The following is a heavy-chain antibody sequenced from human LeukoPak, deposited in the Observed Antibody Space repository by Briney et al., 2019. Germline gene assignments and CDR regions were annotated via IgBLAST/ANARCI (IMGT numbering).Heavy chain of an antibody. CDR2: ISGSGGST. CDR3: ARDSGYDNGDFDY. D-gene: IGHD5-12*01. V-gene: IGHV3-23*01. Sequence: SGGSLRLSCAASGFTFSSYAMSWVRQAPGKGLEWVSAISGSGGSTYYADSVKGRFTISRDNAKNTLYLQMNSLRAEDAAIYYCARDSGYDNGDFDYWGQGTLVTVSS. CDR1: GFTFSSYA. J-gene: IGHJ4*02.